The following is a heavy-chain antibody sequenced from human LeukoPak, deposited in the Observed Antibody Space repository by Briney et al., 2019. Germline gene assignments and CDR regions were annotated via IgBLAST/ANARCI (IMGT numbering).Heavy chain of an antibody. D-gene: IGHD2-15*01. CDR2: INPSGGST. Sequence: ASVKVSCKASGYTFTSYYMHWVRQAPGQGLEWMRIINPSGGSTSYAQKFQGRVTMTRDTSTSTVYMELSSLRSEDTAVYYCARVVWDCSGGSCYSEATRQGDWYFDLWGRGTLVTVSS. CDR3: ARVVWDCSGGSCYSEATRQGDWYFDL. V-gene: IGHV1-46*01. CDR1: GYTFTSYY. J-gene: IGHJ2*01.